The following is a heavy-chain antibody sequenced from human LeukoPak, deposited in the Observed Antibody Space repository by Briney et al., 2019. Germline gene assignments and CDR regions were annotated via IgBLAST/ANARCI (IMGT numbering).Heavy chain of an antibody. CDR1: GGSISSSPYY. V-gene: IGHV4-39*07. CDR2: IYTSGST. D-gene: IGHD3-22*01. J-gene: IGHJ4*02. Sequence: PSETLSLTCTVSGGSISSSPYYWGWIRQPPGKGLEWIGRIYTSGSTNYNPSLKSRVTMSVDTSKNQFSLKLSSVTAADTAVYYCAREAYYYDSSGQNTLGYWGQGTLVTVSS. CDR3: AREAYYYDSSGQNTLGY.